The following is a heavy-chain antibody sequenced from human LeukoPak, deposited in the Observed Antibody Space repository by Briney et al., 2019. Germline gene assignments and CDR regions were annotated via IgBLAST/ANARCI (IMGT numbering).Heavy chain of an antibody. Sequence: GGSLRLSCAASGFTFSSYAMNWVRRAPGKGLEWVASMTESGDYIYYADSVKGRFTISRDNAKNSLHLQMNSPRVEDTAVYFCVTEGYCRGGSCSSDAFDIWGQGTMVIVSS. V-gene: IGHV3-21*01. J-gene: IGHJ3*02. CDR2: MTESGDYI. CDR3: VTEGYCRGGSCSSDAFDI. CDR1: GFTFSSYA. D-gene: IGHD2-15*01.